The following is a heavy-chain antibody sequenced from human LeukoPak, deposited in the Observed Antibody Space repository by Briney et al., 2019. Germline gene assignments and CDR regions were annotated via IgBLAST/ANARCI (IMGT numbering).Heavy chain of an antibody. CDR1: GGSISSGGYY. CDR2: IYYSGST. Sequence: SETLSLTCTVSGGSISSGGYYWSWVRQHPGTGLEWIGYIYYSGSTYYNPSLKSRVTISVDTSKNQFSLKLSSVTAADTAVYYCAREGAAAGTDYYYYGMDVWGQGTTVTVSS. D-gene: IGHD6-13*01. J-gene: IGHJ6*02. CDR3: AREGAAAGTDYYYYGMDV. V-gene: IGHV4-31*03.